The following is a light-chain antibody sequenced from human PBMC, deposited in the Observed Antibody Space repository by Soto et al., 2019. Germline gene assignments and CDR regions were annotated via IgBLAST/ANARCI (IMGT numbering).Light chain of an antibody. CDR1: QSVSSN. CDR3: QHYNSWPRT. CDR2: GAS. Sequence: DMVMTQSPAILSVSPGERATLSCRARQSVSSNLAWYQQKHGQAPRLLIYGASTRATGVPARFSGSGSGTEFTLTISSLQSEDFAVYHCQHYNSWPRTFGQGTKVESK. V-gene: IGKV3-15*01. J-gene: IGKJ1*01.